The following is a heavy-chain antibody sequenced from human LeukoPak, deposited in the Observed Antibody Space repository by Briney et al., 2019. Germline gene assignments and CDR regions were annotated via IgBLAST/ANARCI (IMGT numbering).Heavy chain of an antibody. D-gene: IGHD4-11*01. CDR3: ARVGRTEEGGYSYYYIDV. V-gene: IGHV4-59*01. Sequence: KPSETLSLTCTVSGDSIPGDYWTWIRQPPGKGLEWIGYIYYTGTTNYNPSLKSRLTISVDMSKNQFSLNLSSMTAADTAVYYCARVGRTEEGGYSYYYIDVWGYGTTVTVSS. CDR2: IYYTGTT. J-gene: IGHJ6*03. CDR1: GDSIPGDY.